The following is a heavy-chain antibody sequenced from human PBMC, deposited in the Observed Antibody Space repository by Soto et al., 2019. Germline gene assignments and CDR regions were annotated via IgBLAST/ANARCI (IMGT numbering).Heavy chain of an antibody. CDR1: GDSINGSHW. J-gene: IGHJ4*02. CDR3: AARHFWSGPWTDTRLDD. CDR2: ISHSGST. Sequence: LSLTCAVSGDSINGSHWWNWVRQPPGMGLEGIGQISHSGSTNYNPSLTSRVNKSVDKSKNHFSLNLTSVTAADTAVYYCAARHFWSGPWTDTRLDDWGQGTLVTVSS. D-gene: IGHD3-3*02. V-gene: IGHV4-4*02.